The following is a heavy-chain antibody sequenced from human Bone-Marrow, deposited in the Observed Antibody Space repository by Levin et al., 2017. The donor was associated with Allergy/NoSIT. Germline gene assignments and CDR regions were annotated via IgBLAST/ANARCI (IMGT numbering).Heavy chain of an antibody. CDR1: GFTFTTYW. J-gene: IGHJ1*01. Sequence: GESLKISCAASGFTFTTYWMSWVRQAPGKGLEWVANIKQDGSKENYADSVKGRFTISRDNAKNSVYLQMNNLRAEDTSVYYCTREGIHSTSSRAQDWGQGTLVTVSS. CDR2: IKQDGSKE. D-gene: IGHD6-6*01. CDR3: TREGIHSTSSRAQD. V-gene: IGHV3-7*01.